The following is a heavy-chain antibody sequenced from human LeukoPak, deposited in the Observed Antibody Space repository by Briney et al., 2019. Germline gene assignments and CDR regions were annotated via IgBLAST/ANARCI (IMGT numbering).Heavy chain of an antibody. CDR3: ASNGDYAFDC. J-gene: IGHJ4*02. V-gene: IGHV4-34*01. CDR1: GGSFSGYS. Sequence: SETLSLTCAVYGGSFSGYSWSWIRQPPGKGLEWIGEINHSGSTNYNPSLKSRVTISVDTSKNQFSLKLSSVTAADTAVYYCASNGDYAFDCWGQGTLVTVSS. CDR2: INHSGST. D-gene: IGHD4-17*01.